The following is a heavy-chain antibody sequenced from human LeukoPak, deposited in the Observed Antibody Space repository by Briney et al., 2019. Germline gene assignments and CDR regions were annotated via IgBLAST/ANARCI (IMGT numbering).Heavy chain of an antibody. CDR2: INHSGST. CDR3: ARGGLLWFGLSRYYFDY. V-gene: IGHV4-34*01. CDR1: GGSFSGYY. J-gene: IGHJ4*02. Sequence: PSETLSLTCAVYGGSFSGYYWSWIRQPPGKGLEWIGEINHSGSTNYNPSLKSRVTISVDTSKNQFPLKLSSVTAADTAVYYCARGGLLWFGLSRYYFDYWGQGTLVTVSS. D-gene: IGHD3-10*01.